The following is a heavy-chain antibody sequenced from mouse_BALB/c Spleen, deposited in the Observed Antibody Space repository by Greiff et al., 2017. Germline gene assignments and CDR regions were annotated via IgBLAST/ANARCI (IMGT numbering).Heavy chain of an antibody. CDR1: GYSITSDYA. D-gene: IGHD1-1*01. CDR3: ARHYYGSSYSYYAMDY. J-gene: IGHJ4*01. V-gene: IGHV3-2*02. Sequence: EVQGVESGPGLVKPSQSLSLTCTVTGYSITSDYAWNWIRQFPGNKLEWMGYISYSGSTSYNPSLKSRISITRDTSKNQFFLQLNSVTTEDTATYYCARHYYGSSYSYYAMDYWGQGTSVTVSS. CDR2: ISYSGST.